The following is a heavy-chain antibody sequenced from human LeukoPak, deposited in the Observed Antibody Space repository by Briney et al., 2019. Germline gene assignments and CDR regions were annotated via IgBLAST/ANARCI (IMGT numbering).Heavy chain of an antibody. CDR3: ATNYASRTALEY. Sequence: ASVKVSCKVSGYTLTESSMHWVRQAPGKGLEWMGGFDPEDGETIYAQKFQGRVTMTEDTSTDTAYMELSSLRSEDTAVYYCATNYASRTALEYWGQGTLVTVSS. CDR2: FDPEDGET. J-gene: IGHJ4*02. D-gene: IGHD2-2*01. CDR1: GYTLTESS. V-gene: IGHV1-24*01.